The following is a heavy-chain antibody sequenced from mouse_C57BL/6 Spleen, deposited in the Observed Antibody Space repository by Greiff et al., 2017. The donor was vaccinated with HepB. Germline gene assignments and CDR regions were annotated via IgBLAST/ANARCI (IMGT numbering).Heavy chain of an antibody. D-gene: IGHD2-2*01. Sequence: QVQLQQPGAELVKPGASVKLSCKASGYTFTSYWMHWVKQRPGQGLEWIGMIHPNSGSTNYNEKFKSKATLTVDKSSSTAYMQLSSLTSEDSAVYYCAREGYDYDAMDYWGQGTSVTVSS. CDR1: GYTFTSYW. V-gene: IGHV1-64*01. J-gene: IGHJ4*01. CDR3: AREGYDYDAMDY. CDR2: IHPNSGST.